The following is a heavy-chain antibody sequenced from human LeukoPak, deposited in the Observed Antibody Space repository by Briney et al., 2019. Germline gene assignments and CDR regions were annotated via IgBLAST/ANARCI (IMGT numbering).Heavy chain of an antibody. Sequence: SGTLSLTCTVSGGXISSYYCSWIRQPPGKGLEWIGYIYYSGTTNYNPSLKSRVTILVDTSNNQFSLKMNSVTAADTAFYYCAGDGSGDNWFDPWGQGTLVTVSS. CDR1: GGXISSYY. D-gene: IGHD3-10*01. J-gene: IGHJ5*02. CDR2: IYYSGTT. CDR3: AGDGSGDNWFDP. V-gene: IGHV4-59*01.